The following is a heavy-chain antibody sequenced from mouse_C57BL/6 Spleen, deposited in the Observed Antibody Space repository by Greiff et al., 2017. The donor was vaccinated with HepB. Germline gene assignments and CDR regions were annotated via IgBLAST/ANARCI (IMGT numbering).Heavy chain of an antibody. CDR1: GYTFTSYW. Sequence: VQLQQPGAELVRPGSSVKLSCKASGYTFTSYWMDWVKQRPGQGLEWIGNIYPSDSETHYNQKFKDKATLTVDKSSSTAYMQLSSLTSEDSAVYYCARRAGHWYFDVWGTGTTVTVSS. J-gene: IGHJ1*03. CDR2: IYPSDSET. V-gene: IGHV1-61*01. D-gene: IGHD3-1*01. CDR3: ARRAGHWYFDV.